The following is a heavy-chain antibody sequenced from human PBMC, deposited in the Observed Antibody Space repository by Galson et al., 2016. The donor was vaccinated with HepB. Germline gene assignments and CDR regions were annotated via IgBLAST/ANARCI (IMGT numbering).Heavy chain of an antibody. CDR2: IGTGGDT. Sequence: SLRLSCAASGFTFSRSDMHWVRQAAGKGLEWVSAIGTGGDTYYPGSVKDRFTISRDNAKNSLYLQMNSLRAEDTAVYYCARDADYQNTNAHYDVFDIWGQGTMVTVSS. CDR3: ARDADYQNTNAHYDVFDI. CDR1: GFTFSRSD. J-gene: IGHJ3*02. D-gene: IGHD2-8*01. V-gene: IGHV3-13*04.